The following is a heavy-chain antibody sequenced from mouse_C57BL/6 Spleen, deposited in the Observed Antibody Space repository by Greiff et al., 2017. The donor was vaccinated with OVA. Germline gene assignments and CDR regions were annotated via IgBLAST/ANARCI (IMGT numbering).Heavy chain of an antibody. V-gene: IGHV5-16*01. CDR1: GFTFSDYY. CDR3: ARDYAWYFDV. D-gene: IGHD1-1*01. Sequence: EVKVVESEGGLVQPGSSMKLSCTASGFTFSDYYMAWVRQVPEKGLEWVANINYDGSSTYYLDSLKSRFIISRDNAKNILYLQMSSLKSEDTATYYCARDYAWYFDVWGTGTTVTVSS. J-gene: IGHJ1*03. CDR2: INYDGSST.